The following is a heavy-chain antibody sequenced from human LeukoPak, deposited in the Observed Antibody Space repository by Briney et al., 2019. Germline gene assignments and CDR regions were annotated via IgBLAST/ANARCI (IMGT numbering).Heavy chain of an antibody. CDR3: ARGPDYYDSSGYYYLWYFDY. CDR1: GFTFSSYG. V-gene: IGHV3-33*01. Sequence: GGSLRLSCAASGFTFSSYGMHWVRQAPGKGLEWVAVIWYDGSNKYYADSVKGRFTISRDNSKNTLYLQMNSLRAEDTAVYYCARGPDYYDSSGYYYLWYFDYWGQGTLVTVSS. D-gene: IGHD3-22*01. J-gene: IGHJ4*02. CDR2: IWYDGSNK.